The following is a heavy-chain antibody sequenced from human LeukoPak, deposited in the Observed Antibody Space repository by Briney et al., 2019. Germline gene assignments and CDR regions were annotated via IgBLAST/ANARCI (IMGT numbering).Heavy chain of an antibody. J-gene: IGHJ6*02. CDR1: GFTFSSYS. V-gene: IGHV3-48*01. CDR3: AREITVTTPRLGGYYYYGMDV. CDR2: ISSSSSTI. D-gene: IGHD4-17*01. Sequence: GGFLRLSCAASGFTFSSYSMNWVRQAPGKGLEWVSYISSSSSTIYYADSVKGRFTISRDNAKNSLYLQMNSLRAEDTAVYYCAREITVTTPRLGGYYYYGMDVWGQGTTVTVSS.